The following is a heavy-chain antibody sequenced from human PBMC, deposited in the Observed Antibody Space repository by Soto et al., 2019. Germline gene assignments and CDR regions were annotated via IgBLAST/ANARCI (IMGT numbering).Heavy chain of an antibody. J-gene: IGHJ6*02. CDR3: ATSIAARYYYYGMDV. Sequence: PGGSLRLSCAASGFTVSSNYMSWVRQAPRRGPEWVSVIYSGGSTYYADSVKGRFTISRDNSKNTLYLQMNSLRAEDTAVYYCATSIAARYYYYGMDVWGRGTTVTVSS. CDR2: IYSGGST. CDR1: GFTVSSNY. D-gene: IGHD6-6*01. V-gene: IGHV3-53*01.